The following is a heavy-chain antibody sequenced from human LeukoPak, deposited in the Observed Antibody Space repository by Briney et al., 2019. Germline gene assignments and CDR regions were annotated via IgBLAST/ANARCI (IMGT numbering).Heavy chain of an antibody. Sequence: GASVKVSCKASGDTFSRYAISWVRQAPGQGLEWMGGIIPVLSTANYAQKFQDRVTITADESTSTTYMELSSLKSEGTAVYYCATTGGDIYYYYMDVWGKGTTVTISS. CDR3: ATTGGDIYYYYMDV. CDR1: GDTFSRYA. D-gene: IGHD3-16*01. CDR2: IIPVLSTA. J-gene: IGHJ6*03. V-gene: IGHV1-69*13.